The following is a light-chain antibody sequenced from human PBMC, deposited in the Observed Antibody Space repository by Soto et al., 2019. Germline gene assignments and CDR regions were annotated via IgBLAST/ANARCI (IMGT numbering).Light chain of an antibody. V-gene: IGKV3-20*01. J-gene: IGKJ2*01. CDR1: QSVSSSS. CDR2: GAS. Sequence: EIVLTQSPGTLSLSPGESATLSCRASQSVSSSSLVWYQQKPGQSLRLLIYGASNRATGIPDRFSGSGSGTDFDLTISRLEPEDFAVYYCQQYDGSPSTFGQGTKLESK. CDR3: QQYDGSPST.